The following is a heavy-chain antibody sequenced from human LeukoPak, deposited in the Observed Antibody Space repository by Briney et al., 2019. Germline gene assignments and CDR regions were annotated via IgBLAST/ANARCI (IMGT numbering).Heavy chain of an antibody. CDR3: ARVATTYCSGGSCSWVI. D-gene: IGHD2-15*01. J-gene: IGHJ3*02. V-gene: IGHV1-69*13. CDR1: GGTFSSYA. CDR2: IIPIFGTA. Sequence: ASVKVSCKASGGTFSSYAISWVRQAPGQGLEWMGGIIPIFGTANYAQKFQGRVTITADESTSTAYMELSSLRSEDTAVYYGARVATTYCSGGSCSWVIWGQGTMVTVSS.